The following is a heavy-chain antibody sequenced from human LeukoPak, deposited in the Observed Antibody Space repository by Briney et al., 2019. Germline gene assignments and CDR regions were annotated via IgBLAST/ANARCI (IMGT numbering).Heavy chain of an antibody. CDR3: VRVVREYSSSSRDY. J-gene: IGHJ4*02. CDR1: GGSISSSSYY. D-gene: IGHD6-6*01. V-gene: IGHV4-39*01. CDR2: IYYSGST. Sequence: PSETLSLTCTVSGGSISSSSYYWGSIRQPPGKVLEWIGSIYYSGSTYYNPSLKSRVTISVDTSKNQFSLKLSSVTAADTAVYYCVRVVREYSSSSRDYWGQGTLVTVSS.